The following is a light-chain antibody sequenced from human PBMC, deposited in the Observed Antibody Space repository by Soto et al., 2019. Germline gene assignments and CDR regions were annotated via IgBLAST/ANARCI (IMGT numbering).Light chain of an antibody. CDR1: QSVGRNF. Sequence: EIVLTQSPGTLYSSPGESTTLSCRASQSVGRNFLAWYQQKPGRAPRLLIHGASYRATGVPDRFSGSGSETDFTLTISRLEPEDFAVYYCHQYAASPLTFGGGTKVEIK. V-gene: IGKV3-20*01. J-gene: IGKJ4*01. CDR3: HQYAASPLT. CDR2: GAS.